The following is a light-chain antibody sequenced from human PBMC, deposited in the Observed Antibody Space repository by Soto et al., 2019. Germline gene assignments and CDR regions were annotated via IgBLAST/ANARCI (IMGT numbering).Light chain of an antibody. J-gene: IGKJ1*01. CDR2: GTS. Sequence: DIQMTQSPSSLSASVGDRVTLTCRASQSISKYLNWYQLKSGKGPKLLIYGTSTLQSGVPSRFSGSGSGTDFTLTISRLEPEDFAVYYCQQYGSSPQTFGQGTKVEIK. CDR3: QQYGSSPQT. CDR1: QSISKY. V-gene: IGKV1-39*01.